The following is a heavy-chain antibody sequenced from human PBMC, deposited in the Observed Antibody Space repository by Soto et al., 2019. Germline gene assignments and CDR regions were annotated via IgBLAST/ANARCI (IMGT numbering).Heavy chain of an antibody. V-gene: IGHV3-48*02. Sequence: EVQLVESGGGLVQPGGSLRLSCAASGFSFSTYSMNWVRQAPGKGLEWVSYISSRSYTIYYIDSVKGRFTISRDNAKSSLYLQMNSMRDEDTAVDYCARGGISSYNGIDVWGQGTTVTVSS. CDR1: GFSFSTYS. CDR3: ARGGISSYNGIDV. J-gene: IGHJ6*02. D-gene: IGHD6-6*01. CDR2: ISSRSYTI.